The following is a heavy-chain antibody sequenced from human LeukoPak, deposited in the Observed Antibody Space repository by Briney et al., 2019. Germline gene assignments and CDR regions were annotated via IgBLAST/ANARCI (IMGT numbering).Heavy chain of an antibody. V-gene: IGHV3-21*01. D-gene: IGHD6-13*01. Sequence: GGSLRLSCAASGFTFSSYSMNWVRQAPGKGLEWVSSISSSSSYIYYADSVKGRFTVSRDNAKNSLYLQMNSLRAEDTAVYYCARDISSFYNWFDPWGQGTLVTVSS. J-gene: IGHJ5*02. CDR1: GFTFSSYS. CDR2: ISSSSSYI. CDR3: ARDISSFYNWFDP.